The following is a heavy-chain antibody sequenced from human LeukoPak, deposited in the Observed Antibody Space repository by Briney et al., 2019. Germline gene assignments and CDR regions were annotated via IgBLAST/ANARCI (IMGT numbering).Heavy chain of an antibody. J-gene: IGHJ5*02. Sequence: ASVRVSCKASGHTFTGYYMHWVRQAPGQGLEWMGWINANSGGTNYAQKFQGRVTMTRDTSISTAYMELSRLRSDDTAVYYCARNGDYYGSGTDGGWFDPWGQGTLVTVSS. CDR3: ARNGDYYGSGTDGGWFDP. V-gene: IGHV1-2*02. D-gene: IGHD3-10*01. CDR2: INANSGGT. CDR1: GHTFTGYY.